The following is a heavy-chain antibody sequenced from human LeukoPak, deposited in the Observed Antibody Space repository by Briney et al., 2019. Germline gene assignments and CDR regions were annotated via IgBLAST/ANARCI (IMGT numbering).Heavy chain of an antibody. V-gene: IGHV3-30-3*01. CDR3: ARTPYSYGYRTDY. CDR2: ISYDGSNK. CDR1: GFTFSSYA. J-gene: IGHJ4*02. D-gene: IGHD5-18*01. Sequence: GGSLRLSCAASGFTFSSYAMHWVRQAPGKGLEWVAVISYDGSNKYYADSVKGRYTISRDNSKNTLYLQMNSLRAEDTAVYYCARTPYSYGYRTDYWGQGTLVTVSS.